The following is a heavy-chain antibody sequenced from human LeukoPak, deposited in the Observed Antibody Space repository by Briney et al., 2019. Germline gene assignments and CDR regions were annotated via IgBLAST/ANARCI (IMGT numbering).Heavy chain of an antibody. J-gene: IGHJ3*02. CDR2: IYHSGST. V-gene: IGHV4-4*02. D-gene: IGHD6-19*01. CDR3: ARGSSGWYRLRAFDI. CDR1: GGSISSGNW. Sequence: SETLSLTCAVSGGSISSGNWWSWVRQPPGKGLEWIGEIYHSGSTIYNPSLKSRVTVSVDKSRSQFSLNLSSVTAADTAVYYCARGSSGWYRLRAFDIWGQGTTVTVSS.